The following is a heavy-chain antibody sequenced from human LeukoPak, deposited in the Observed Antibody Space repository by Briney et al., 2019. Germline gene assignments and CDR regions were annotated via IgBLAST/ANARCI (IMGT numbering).Heavy chain of an antibody. J-gene: IGHJ4*02. CDR1: GFTFSSYS. CDR2: ITGSSSYK. D-gene: IGHD3-22*01. Sequence: GGSLRLSCAASGFTFSSYSMNWVRQAPGKGLEWVSSITGSSSYKYYVDSLKGRFTISRDNAKKSLYLQMNSLRAEDTAVYYCARDAKDYYGNSQAFDYWGQGTLVTVSS. V-gene: IGHV3-21*01. CDR3: ARDAKDYYGNSQAFDY.